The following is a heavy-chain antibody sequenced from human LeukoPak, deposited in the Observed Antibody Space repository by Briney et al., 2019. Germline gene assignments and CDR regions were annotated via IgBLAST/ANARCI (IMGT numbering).Heavy chain of an antibody. CDR1: GFTFSNYA. CDR2: SSASGGTT. Sequence: GGSLRLSCAASGFTFSNYAMSWVRQAPGKVLEWVSGSSASGGTTHYADSVKGRFTTSRDNSKNTLYLQMSSLRADDTAVYYCAKTQIMTAITATNFDFWGRGTLVTVSS. CDR3: AKTQIMTAITATNFDF. J-gene: IGHJ4*02. V-gene: IGHV3-23*01. D-gene: IGHD2-21*02.